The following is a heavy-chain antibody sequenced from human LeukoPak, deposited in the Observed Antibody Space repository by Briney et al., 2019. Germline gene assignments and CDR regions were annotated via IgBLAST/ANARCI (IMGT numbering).Heavy chain of an antibody. CDR3: ARDLPRRESNSFYFYAYYMDV. V-gene: IGHV1-18*01. J-gene: IGHJ6*03. D-gene: IGHD4-23*01. CDR2: ISADNGDT. Sequence: ASVMVSCKASGYSFTSYGISWVRQAPGQGLEWGGWISADNGDTTNAQKVQGRVTMTTDTSTSTASMELRSLRFDDTAVYYCARDLPRRESNSFYFYAYYMDVWGKGTTVIVSS. CDR1: GYSFTSYG.